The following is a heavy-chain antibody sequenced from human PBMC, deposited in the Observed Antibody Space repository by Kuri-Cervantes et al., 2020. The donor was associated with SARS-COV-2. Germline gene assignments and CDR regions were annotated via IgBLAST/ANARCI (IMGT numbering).Heavy chain of an antibody. D-gene: IGHD3-10*01. CDR1: GFIFSDSY. V-gene: IGHV3-11*06. Sequence: LKISCAASGFIFSDSYMSWVRQAPGKGLEWVSYISSSSSYSYYADSVKGRFTISRDNAKNSLYLQMNSLRAEDTAVYYCARHYGSGSYSFMHVWGKGTPVTVSS. CDR3: ARHYGSGSYSFMHV. CDR2: ISSSSSYS. J-gene: IGHJ6*03.